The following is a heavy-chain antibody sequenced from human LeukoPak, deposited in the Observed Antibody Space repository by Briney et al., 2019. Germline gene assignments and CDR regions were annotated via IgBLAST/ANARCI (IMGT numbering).Heavy chain of an antibody. V-gene: IGHV3-30*02. CDR3: AKDRKSSGWYVFDI. CDR1: GFTFSSYG. CDR2: IRYDGSNK. D-gene: IGHD6-19*01. J-gene: IGHJ3*02. Sequence: GGSLRLSCAASGFTFSSYGMHWVRQAPGKGLEWVAFIRYDGSNKYYAGSVKGRFTISRDNSKNTLYLQMNSLRAEDTAVYYCAKDRKSSGWYVFDIWGQGTMVTVSS.